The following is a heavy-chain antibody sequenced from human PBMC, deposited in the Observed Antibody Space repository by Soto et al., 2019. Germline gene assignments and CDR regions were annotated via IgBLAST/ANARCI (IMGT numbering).Heavy chain of an antibody. Sequence: QVQLVQSGAEVKKPGSSVKVSCKASGGTFSSYAISWVRQAPGQGLEWMGGIIPIFGTANYAQKFQGRVTITGDEPTSTAYRGLGSLRSEDTALYYWARLRGNSGSYLLAFDIWGQGTMVTVSS. D-gene: IGHD1-26*01. CDR1: GGTFSSYA. V-gene: IGHV1-69*01. CDR3: ARLRGNSGSYLLAFDI. CDR2: IIPIFGTA. J-gene: IGHJ3*02.